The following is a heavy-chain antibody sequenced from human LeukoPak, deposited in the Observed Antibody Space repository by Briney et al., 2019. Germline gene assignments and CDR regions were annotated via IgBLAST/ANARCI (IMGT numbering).Heavy chain of an antibody. CDR1: GFTFSSYA. V-gene: IGHV3-30-3*01. CDR3: ARDYLYYYYGMDV. CDR2: ISYDGSNK. Sequence: GRSLRLSCAASGFTFSSYAMHWVRQAPGKGLEWVAVISYDGSNKYYADSVKGRFTISRDNSKNTLYLQMNSLRAEDTAVYYCARDYLYYYYGMDVWGQGATVTVSS. J-gene: IGHJ6*02.